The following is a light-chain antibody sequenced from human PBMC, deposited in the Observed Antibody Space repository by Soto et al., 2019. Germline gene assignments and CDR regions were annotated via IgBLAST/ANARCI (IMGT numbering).Light chain of an antibody. CDR3: QQYKDWPPVT. Sequence: EIVLTQSPATLSVSPGERVTLSCRASEGVSSSLAWYQHKPGQPPRLLIYGASTRATDIPARFSGSGSWTQFTLTISSLQSEDFAVYYCQQYKDWPPVTFGPGTKVEIK. CDR2: GAS. J-gene: IGKJ3*01. CDR1: EGVSSS. V-gene: IGKV3-15*01.